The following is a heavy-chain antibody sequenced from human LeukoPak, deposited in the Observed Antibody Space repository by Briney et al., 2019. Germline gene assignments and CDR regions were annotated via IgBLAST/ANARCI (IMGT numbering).Heavy chain of an antibody. CDR3: AIRGGGGIGMGLLGSFDF. Sequence: SVKVSCKASGGTFSTTAISWVRQVPGQGLEWMGGIIPTFGTPNYAHNFQDRLTITADESTTTVFLELSALRSEDTAVYYCAIRGGGGIGMGLLGSFDFWGQGALVTVSS. V-gene: IGHV1-69*13. CDR2: IIPTFGTP. D-gene: IGHD6-13*01. CDR1: GGTFSTTA. J-gene: IGHJ4*02.